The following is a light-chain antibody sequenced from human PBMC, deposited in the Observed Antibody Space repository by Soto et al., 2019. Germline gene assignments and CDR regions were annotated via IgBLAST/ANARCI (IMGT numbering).Light chain of an antibody. V-gene: IGKV1-6*01. CDR2: TAS. CDR1: HGIRSE. Sequence: AIQMTQSPSSLSASVGDRVTITYEASHGIRSELGWYQQKPGKDPNILIYTASTLQSGVPSRFSGSASGTDFTLTISRLQTEDFATYDCIHGYNYPLTFGGGTKVDIK. CDR3: IHGYNYPLT. J-gene: IGKJ4*01.